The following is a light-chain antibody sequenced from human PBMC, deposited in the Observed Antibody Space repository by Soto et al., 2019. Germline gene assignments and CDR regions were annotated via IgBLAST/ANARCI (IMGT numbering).Light chain of an antibody. Sequence: VLTLSLGTLSLSPGERATLSCRASQSVSSSYLAWYQQKPGQAPRLLIYGASSRATGIPDRFSGSGSGTDFTLTISRLEPEDFAVYYCQQYGSSPETFGQGTKV. V-gene: IGKV3-20*01. CDR1: QSVSSSY. CDR2: GAS. J-gene: IGKJ1*01. CDR3: QQYGSSPET.